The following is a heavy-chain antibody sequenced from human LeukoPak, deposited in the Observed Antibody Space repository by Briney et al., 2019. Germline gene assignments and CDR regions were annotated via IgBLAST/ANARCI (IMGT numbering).Heavy chain of an antibody. Sequence: PGGSLRLSCVVSGFTFSNYAMSWVRQAPGKGLEWVSTISGGGIITYDADSVKGRFTISRDNSKNTLYLQMNSLRVEDTAVYYCARDLDDYNDFPPIFQHWGQGTLVTVSS. CDR2: ISGGGIIT. V-gene: IGHV3-23*01. CDR3: ARDLDDYNDFPPIFQH. CDR1: GFTFSNYA. J-gene: IGHJ1*01. D-gene: IGHD5-24*01.